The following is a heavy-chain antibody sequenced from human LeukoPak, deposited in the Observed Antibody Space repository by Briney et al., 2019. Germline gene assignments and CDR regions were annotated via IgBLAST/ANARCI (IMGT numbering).Heavy chain of an antibody. CDR1: SDSISNFY. Sequence: SETLSLTCTVSSDSISNFYWSWIRQPPGKGLEWIGYIYYSGNTNYNPSLKSRVTISLDTSKNQFSLKLSSVTAADTAVYYCGVGATTIDYWGQGTLVTVSS. J-gene: IGHJ4*02. D-gene: IGHD1-26*01. CDR2: IYYSGNT. V-gene: IGHV4-59*01. CDR3: GVGATTIDY.